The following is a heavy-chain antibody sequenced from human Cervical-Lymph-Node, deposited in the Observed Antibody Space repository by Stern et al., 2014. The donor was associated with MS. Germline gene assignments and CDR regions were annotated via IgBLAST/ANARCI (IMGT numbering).Heavy chain of an antibody. Sequence: QVQLVQSGAEVKKPGSSVKVSCKASGSTFSSYAISWVRQAPGHGLEWMEGIIPFLVPATYAQKFQGRVPITADETTSPAYRELSSLRSEDTAVYYCARDVYKPYFDYWGQGTLVTVSS. CDR3: ARDVYKPYFDY. CDR2: IIPFLVPA. CDR1: GSTFSSYA. D-gene: IGHD5/OR15-5a*01. J-gene: IGHJ4*02. V-gene: IGHV1-69*01.